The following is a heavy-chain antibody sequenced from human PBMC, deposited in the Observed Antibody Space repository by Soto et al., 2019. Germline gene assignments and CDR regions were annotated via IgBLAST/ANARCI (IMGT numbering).Heavy chain of an antibody. CDR2: INPNSGGT. CDR3: ATKRGLELPVFDY. D-gene: IGHD1-7*01. CDR1: GYTFTGYY. V-gene: IGHV1-2*02. J-gene: IGHJ4*02. Sequence: ASVKVSCKASGYTFTGYYMHWVRQAPGQGLEWMGWINPNSGGTNYAQKFQGRVTMTRDTSISTAYMELSRLRSDDTAVYYCATKRGLELPVFDYWGQGTLVTVSS.